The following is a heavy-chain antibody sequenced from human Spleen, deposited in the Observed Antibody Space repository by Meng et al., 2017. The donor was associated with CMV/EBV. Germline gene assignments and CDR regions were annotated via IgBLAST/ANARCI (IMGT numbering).Heavy chain of an antibody. Sequence: KASGGTFSSYAISWVRQAPGQGLEWMGGIIPIFGTANYAQKFQGRVTITTDESTSTAYMELSSLRSEDTAVYYCATPVGTGGNYFDYWGQGTLVTVSS. V-gene: IGHV1-69*05. CDR2: IIPIFGTA. CDR1: GGTFSSYA. CDR3: ATPVGTGGNYFDY. J-gene: IGHJ4*02. D-gene: IGHD2-21*02.